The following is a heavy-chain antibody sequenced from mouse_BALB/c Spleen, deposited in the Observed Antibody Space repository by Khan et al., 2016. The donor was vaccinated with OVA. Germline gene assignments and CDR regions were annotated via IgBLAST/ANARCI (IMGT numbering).Heavy chain of an antibody. D-gene: IGHD2-1*01. CDR1: GFTFSTSA. V-gene: IGHV5-9-3*01. J-gene: IGHJ3*01. Sequence: EVQLVESGGGLVKPGGSLKLSCAASGFTFSTSAMSWVRQTPEKRLEWVATISSDGDYTYFPDNVTGRFTISRDNAKNTLCLQMTSLRSEDTAMYYCARSPYGNFAYWGQGTLVTVSA. CDR2: ISSDGDYT. CDR3: ARSPYGNFAY.